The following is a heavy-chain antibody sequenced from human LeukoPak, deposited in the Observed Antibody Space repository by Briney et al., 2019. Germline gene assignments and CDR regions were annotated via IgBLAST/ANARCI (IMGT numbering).Heavy chain of an antibody. CDR3: ARNYDSSGYTAFGY. J-gene: IGHJ4*02. V-gene: IGHV4-59*01. CDR2: IYSSGST. Sequence: SETLSLTCTVSGGSISGYYWSWIRQPPGKGLGWIGHIYSSGSTKYNPSLKSRVTISVDTSKNQFSLKLSSVTAADTAVYYCARNYDSSGYTAFGYWGRGTLLTVSS. D-gene: IGHD3-22*01. CDR1: GGSISGYY.